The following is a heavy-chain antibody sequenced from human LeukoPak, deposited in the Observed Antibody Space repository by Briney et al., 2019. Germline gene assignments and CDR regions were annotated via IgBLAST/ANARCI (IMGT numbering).Heavy chain of an antibody. V-gene: IGHV4-4*07. CDR3: ARVPTDDYGDYVSGSLEDELDY. CDR1: GGSISSYY. J-gene: IGHJ4*02. CDR2: IYTSGST. D-gene: IGHD4-17*01. Sequence: SETLSLTCTVSGGSISSYYWSWIRQPAGKGLEWIGRIYTSGSTNYNPSLKSRVTMSVDTSKNQFSLKLSSVTAADTAVYYCARVPTDDYGDYVSGSLEDELDYWGQGTLVTVSS.